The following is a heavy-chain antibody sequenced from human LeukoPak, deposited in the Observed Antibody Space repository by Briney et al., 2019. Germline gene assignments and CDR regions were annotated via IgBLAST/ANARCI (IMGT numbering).Heavy chain of an antibody. Sequence: RASVKVSCKASGGTFSSYTISWVRQAPGQGLEWMGRIIPILGIANYAQKFQGRVTITADKSTSTAYMELSSLRSEDTAVYYCVRDYYGSGSYLAYWGQGTLVTVSS. CDR3: VRDYYGSGSYLAY. CDR1: GGTFSSYT. J-gene: IGHJ4*02. CDR2: IIPILGIA. V-gene: IGHV1-69*04. D-gene: IGHD3-10*01.